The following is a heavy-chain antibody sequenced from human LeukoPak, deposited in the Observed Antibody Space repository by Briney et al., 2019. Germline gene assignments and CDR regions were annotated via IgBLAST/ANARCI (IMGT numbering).Heavy chain of an antibody. CDR2: ISSSSSYI. D-gene: IGHD6-19*01. J-gene: IGHJ4*02. Sequence: GGSLRLSCAASGFTFSNDSMNWVRQAPGKVLKWVSSISSSSSYIYYADSVKGRFTISRDNAKNSLYLQMNSLRAEDTAVYYCAASSAVAGTRGVDLLDWGQGTLVTVSS. CDR3: AASSAVAGTRGVDLLD. CDR1: GFTFSNDS. V-gene: IGHV3-21*01.